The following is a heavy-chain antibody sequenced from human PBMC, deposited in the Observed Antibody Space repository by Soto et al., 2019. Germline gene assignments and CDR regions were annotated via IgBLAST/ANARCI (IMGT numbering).Heavy chain of an antibody. Sequence: QITLNESGPTLVKPTQTLTLTCTFSGFLLSTSGVGVGWIRQPPGKALGWLALIYWDDDKRYSPSLKSRLTITKDTSKNQVVLTTTNMDPVDTATYYCAHVPYCSAGSCYVDYWGQGTLVTVPS. CDR3: AHVPYCSAGSCYVDY. CDR2: IYWDDDK. D-gene: IGHD2-15*01. J-gene: IGHJ4*02. V-gene: IGHV2-5*02. CDR1: GFLLSTSGVG.